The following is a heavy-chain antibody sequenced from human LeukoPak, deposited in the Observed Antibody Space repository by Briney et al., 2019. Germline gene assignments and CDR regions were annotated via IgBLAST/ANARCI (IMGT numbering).Heavy chain of an antibody. CDR3: AKVRGSGDYFPGS. V-gene: IGHV3-23*01. D-gene: IGHD1-26*01. Sequence: GGPLRLSCAASGFTFSSFAMSWVRQAPGKGLEWASAISARGDSTYSPDSVKGRFTISRDNSKNTVYLQMNSLRADDTAVYYCAKVRGSGDYFPGSWGPGTLVTVSS. J-gene: IGHJ4*02. CDR2: ISARGDST. CDR1: GFTFSSFA.